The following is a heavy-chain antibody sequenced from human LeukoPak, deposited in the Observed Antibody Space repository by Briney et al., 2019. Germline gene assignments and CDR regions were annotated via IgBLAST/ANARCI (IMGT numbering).Heavy chain of an antibody. D-gene: IGHD3-22*01. CDR1: GGSISSGGYS. J-gene: IGHJ5*02. Sequence: KPSQTLSLTCAVSGGSISSGGYSWSWIRQPPGKGLEWIGYIYHSGSTYYNPSLKSRVTISVDRSKNQLSLKLSSVTAADTAVYYCARKGYDSSGYYGYNWFDPWGQGTLVTVSS. CDR3: ARKGYDSSGYYGYNWFDP. CDR2: IYHSGST. V-gene: IGHV4-30-2*01.